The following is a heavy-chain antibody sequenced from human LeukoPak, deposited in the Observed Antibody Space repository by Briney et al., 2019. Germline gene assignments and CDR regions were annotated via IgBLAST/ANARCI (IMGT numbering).Heavy chain of an antibody. D-gene: IGHD4-11*01. Sequence: PSETLSLTCTVSGGSISSGGYYWSWIRQHPGKGLEWIGYIYYSGSTYYNPSLKSRVTISVDTAKNQFSLKLSSVTAADTAMYYCTRGFSFYSSWFDPWGQGTLVTVSS. CDR3: TRGFSFYSSWFDP. CDR2: IYYSGST. CDR1: GGSISSGGYY. V-gene: IGHV4-31*03. J-gene: IGHJ5*02.